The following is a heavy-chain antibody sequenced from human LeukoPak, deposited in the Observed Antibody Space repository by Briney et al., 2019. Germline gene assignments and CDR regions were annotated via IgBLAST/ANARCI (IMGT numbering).Heavy chain of an antibody. Sequence: GGSLRLSCAASGFTFSSYSMNWVRQASGKGLEWVSYISSSSSTIYYADSVKGRFTISRDNAKNSLYLQMNSLRAEDTAVYYCARGHCSSTSCYTNMDVWGKGTTVTVSS. CDR3: ARGHCSSTSCYTNMDV. CDR2: ISSSSSTI. J-gene: IGHJ6*03. D-gene: IGHD2-2*02. V-gene: IGHV3-48*04. CDR1: GFTFSSYS.